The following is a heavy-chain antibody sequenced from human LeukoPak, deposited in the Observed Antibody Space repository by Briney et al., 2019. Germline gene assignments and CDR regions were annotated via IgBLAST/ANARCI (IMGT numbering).Heavy chain of an antibody. D-gene: IGHD4-17*01. CDR2: ISGSGGST. Sequence: GGSLRLSCAASGFTFSNYAMSWVRQAPGKGLEWVSAISGSGGSTYYADSVKGRFTISRDNSKNTLYLQMNSLRAEDTAVYYCAKRHGDYVVAFVDYWGQGTLVTVSS. V-gene: IGHV3-23*01. CDR1: GFTFSNYA. J-gene: IGHJ4*02. CDR3: AKRHGDYVVAFVDY.